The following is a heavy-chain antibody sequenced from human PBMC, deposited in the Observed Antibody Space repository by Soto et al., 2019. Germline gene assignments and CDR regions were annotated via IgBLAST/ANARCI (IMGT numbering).Heavy chain of an antibody. Sequence: EVQLVESGGGLVQPGRSLRLSCAASGFTFDDYAMHWVRQAPGKGLEWVSGISWNSGSIGYAESVKGRFTISRDNAKNSLYLQMNSMRDEDTALYYCAKDIRGSGSTYFDYWGQGTLVTVSS. J-gene: IGHJ4*02. CDR3: AKDIRGSGSTYFDY. CDR2: ISWNSGSI. V-gene: IGHV3-9*01. D-gene: IGHD6-19*01. CDR1: GFTFDDYA.